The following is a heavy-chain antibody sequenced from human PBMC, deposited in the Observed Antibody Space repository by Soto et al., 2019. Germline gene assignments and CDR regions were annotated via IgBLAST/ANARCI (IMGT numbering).Heavy chain of an antibody. V-gene: IGHV3-74*01. CDR2: INNDGSTT. CDR1: GFPFSTYW. J-gene: IGHJ6*02. CDR3: ASQGLYYYGLDA. Sequence: GSLRLSCAASGFPFSTYWMHWVRQAPGKGPVWVSRINNDGSTTRYADSVKGRFTISRDNAKNTLYLQMNSLRAEDTAVYYCASQGLYYYGLDAWGQGTTVTVSS.